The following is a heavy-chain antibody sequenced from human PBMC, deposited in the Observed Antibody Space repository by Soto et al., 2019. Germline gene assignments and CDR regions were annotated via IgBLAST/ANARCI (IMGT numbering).Heavy chain of an antibody. CDR3: AVSAAPGGAFNY. J-gene: IGHJ4*02. D-gene: IGHD6-13*01. Sequence: VQLVESGGGVVQPGRSLRLSCAASGFTFSSYAIHWVRQAPGKGLEWVAVISYDESNKYYADSVKGRFTISRDNSKNSLYLQINSLRPEDTAVYYCAVSAAPGGAFNYWGQGTLVTVSS. V-gene: IGHV3-30-3*01. CDR2: ISYDESNK. CDR1: GFTFSSYA.